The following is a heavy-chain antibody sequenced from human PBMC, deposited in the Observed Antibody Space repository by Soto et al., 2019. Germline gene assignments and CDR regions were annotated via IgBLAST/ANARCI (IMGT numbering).Heavy chain of an antibody. V-gene: IGHV4-34*01. D-gene: IGHD6-13*01. J-gene: IGHJ4*02. CDR2: INHSGST. Sequence: PXETLSLTCAFYVGSFSGYYWSWIRHPPGKGLEWIGEINHSGSTNYNPSLKSRVTISVDTSKNQFSLKLSSVTAADTAVYYCAIIAAAGDFEYLGQGTLRNVSS. CDR1: VGSFSGYY. CDR3: AIIAAAGDFEY.